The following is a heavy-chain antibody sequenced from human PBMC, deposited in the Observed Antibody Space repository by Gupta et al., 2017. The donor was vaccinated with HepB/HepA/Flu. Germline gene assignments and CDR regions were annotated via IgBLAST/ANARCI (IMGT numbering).Heavy chain of an antibody. V-gene: IGHV1-18*01. CDR3: ARDHGGYDLGGPDIGMDV. CDR2: ISAYNGNT. J-gene: IGHJ6*02. D-gene: IGHD5-12*01. Sequence: QVQLVQSGAEVKKPGASVKVSCKASGYTFTSYGTSWVRQAPGQGLEWMGWISAYNGNTNDAQKLQGRVTMTTDTSTSTAYMELRSLRSDDTAVYYCARDHGGYDLGGPDIGMDVWGQGTTVTVSS. CDR1: GYTFTSYG.